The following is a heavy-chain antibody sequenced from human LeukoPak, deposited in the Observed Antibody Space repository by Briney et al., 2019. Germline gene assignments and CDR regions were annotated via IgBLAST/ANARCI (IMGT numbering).Heavy chain of an antibody. CDR1: GGTFSSYA. J-gene: IGHJ4*02. CDR3: ARDADSTYYYGSGRPD. Sequence: ASVKVSCKASGGTFSSYAISWVRQAPGQGLEWMGRIIPIFGTANYAQKFQGRVAITTDESTSTAYMELSGLRSEDTAVYYCARDADSTYYYGSGRPDWGQGTLVTVSS. V-gene: IGHV1-69*05. CDR2: IIPIFGTA. D-gene: IGHD3-10*01.